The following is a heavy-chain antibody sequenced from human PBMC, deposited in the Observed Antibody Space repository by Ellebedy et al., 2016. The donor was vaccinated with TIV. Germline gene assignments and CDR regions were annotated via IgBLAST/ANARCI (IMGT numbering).Heavy chain of an antibody. V-gene: IGHV3-74*01. CDR1: GFTFSSYW. J-gene: IGHJ4*02. Sequence: GESLKISCAASGFTFSSYWMHWVRQAPGKGLVWVSHINSDGSSTSYADSVKGRFTISRDNARNSLYLQMSSLRVEDTAVYYCARDGGSGSYWEGFDYWGQGTLVTVSS. CDR3: ARDGGSGSYWEGFDY. D-gene: IGHD3-10*01. CDR2: INSDGSST.